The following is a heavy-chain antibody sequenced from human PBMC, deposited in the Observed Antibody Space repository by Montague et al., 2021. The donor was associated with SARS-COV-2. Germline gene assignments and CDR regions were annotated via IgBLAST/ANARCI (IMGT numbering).Heavy chain of an antibody. CDR2: IYYRGST. CDR3: AGVGRKQQGRLSGMDV. V-gene: IGHV4-39*07. J-gene: IGHJ6*02. D-gene: IGHD6-13*01. Sequence: SETLSLTCTVSGGSISSSSYYWGWIRQPPGKGLEWIGSIYYRGSTYYNPSLKSRVTISVDTSKNQFSLKLSSVTAADTAVYYCAGVGRKQQGRLSGMDVSGQGTTVTVSS. CDR1: GGSISSSSYY.